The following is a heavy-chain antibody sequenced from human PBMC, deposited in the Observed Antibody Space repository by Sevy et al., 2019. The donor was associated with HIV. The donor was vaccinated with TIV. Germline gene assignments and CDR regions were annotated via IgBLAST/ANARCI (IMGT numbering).Heavy chain of an antibody. V-gene: IGHV3-21*01. D-gene: IGHD2-8*01. J-gene: IGHJ3*02. Sequence: GGSLRLSCAASGFTFSSYSMNWVRQAPGKELEWVSSISSSSSYIYYADSVKGRFTISRDNAKNSLYLQMNSLRAEDTAVYYCARAGVRGAFDIWGQGTMVTVSS. CDR3: ARAGVRGAFDI. CDR1: GFTFSSYS. CDR2: ISSSSSYI.